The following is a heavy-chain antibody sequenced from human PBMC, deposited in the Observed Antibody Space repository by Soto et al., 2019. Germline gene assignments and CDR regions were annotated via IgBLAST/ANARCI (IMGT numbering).Heavy chain of an antibody. CDR1: GTIFSSYT. J-gene: IGHJ6*02. D-gene: IGHD2-8*01. CDR3: ASGVRGRMDH. Sequence: QVQLVQSGAEVKKPGSSVRVSCKASGTIFSSYTISWVRQAPGQGLEWIGRIIPILGETNSAQKFQGRVTLTADKATNTAYLELNNLKFEDTPLYNCASGVRGRMDHWGQGTTVTLS. V-gene: IGHV1-69*02. CDR2: IIPILGET.